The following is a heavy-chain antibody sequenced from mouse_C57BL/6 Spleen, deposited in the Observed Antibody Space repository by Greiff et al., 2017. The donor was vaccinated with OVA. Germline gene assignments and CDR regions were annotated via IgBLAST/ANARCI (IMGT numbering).Heavy chain of an antibody. J-gene: IGHJ2*01. CDR1: GYSFTSYY. V-gene: IGHV1-66*01. CDR3: ARNYGSRYYFDY. CDR2: IYPGSGNT. Sequence: QVQLKQSGPELVKPGASVKISCKASGYSFTSYYIHWVKQRPGQGLEWIGWIYPGSGNTKYNEKFKGKATLTADTSSSTAYMQLSSLTSEDSAVYYCARNYGSRYYFDYWGQGTTLTVSS. D-gene: IGHD1-1*01.